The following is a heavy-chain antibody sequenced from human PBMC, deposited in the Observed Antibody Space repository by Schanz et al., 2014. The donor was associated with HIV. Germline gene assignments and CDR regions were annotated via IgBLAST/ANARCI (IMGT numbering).Heavy chain of an antibody. CDR1: GYTFINYD. Sequence: QVQLVQSGAEVKKPGASVKVSCKASGYTFINYDIHWVRQASGLGLEWMGGIIPIFGTANYAQKFQGRVTIIADESTSTAYMELSSLRSADTAVYFCARAAFSSEYYYGMDVWGQGTTVTVSS. V-gene: IGHV1-69*01. CDR3: ARAAFSSEYYYGMDV. D-gene: IGHD3-3*02. J-gene: IGHJ6*02. CDR2: IIPIFGTA.